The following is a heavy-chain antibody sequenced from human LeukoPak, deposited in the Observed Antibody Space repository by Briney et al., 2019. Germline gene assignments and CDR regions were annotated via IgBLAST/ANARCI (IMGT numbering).Heavy chain of an antibody. CDR2: IGTAGDT. V-gene: IGHV3-13*01. Sequence: GGSLRLSCAASGFTFSDYDMHWVRQATGKGLEWVSAIGTAGDTCYTGSVKGRFTISRENAKNSLYLQMNSLRAGDTAVYYCARVAKERVGGVYYFDYWGQGSLVTVSS. D-gene: IGHD1-1*01. CDR3: ARVAKERVGGVYYFDY. J-gene: IGHJ4*02. CDR1: GFTFSDYD.